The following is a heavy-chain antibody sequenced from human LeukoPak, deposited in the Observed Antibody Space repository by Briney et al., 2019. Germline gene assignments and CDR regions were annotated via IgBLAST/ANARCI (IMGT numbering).Heavy chain of an antibody. CDR2: ISYDGSNK. D-gene: IGHD3-10*01. V-gene: IGHV3-30*03. J-gene: IGHJ4*02. CDR3: ARGARGSGTASDY. Sequence: GGSLRLSCAASGFTFSSYGMHWVRQAPGKGLEWVAVISYDGSNKYYADSVKGRFTISRDNSKNTLYLQMNSLRAEDTAVYYCARGARGSGTASDYWGQGTLVTVSS. CDR1: GFTFSSYG.